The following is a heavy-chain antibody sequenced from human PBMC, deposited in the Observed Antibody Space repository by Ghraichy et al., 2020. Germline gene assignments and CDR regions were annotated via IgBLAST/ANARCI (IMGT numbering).Heavy chain of an antibody. CDR2: INPNNGVT. CDR3: ARVECSGGLCYIFDY. D-gene: IGHD2-8*02. Sequence: ASVKVSCKASGYTFTGYFMHWVRQAPGQGLEWMGRINPNNGVTNYAQKFQGRVTMTRDTSISTAYMELSGLKSDDTAVYYCARVECSGGLCYIFDYWGQGTLVTVSS. V-gene: IGHV1-2*06. CDR1: GYTFTGYF. J-gene: IGHJ4*02.